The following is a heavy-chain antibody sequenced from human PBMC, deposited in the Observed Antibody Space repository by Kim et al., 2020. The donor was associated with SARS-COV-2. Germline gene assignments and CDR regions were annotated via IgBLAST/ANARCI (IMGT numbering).Heavy chain of an antibody. J-gene: IGHJ4*02. V-gene: IGHV3-30*01. Sequence: YSADSVKGRLPISRNNSKNTLYLQMNSLTTEDTAVYYCARETYGFPFDYWGQGTLVTVSS. D-gene: IGHD3-10*01. CDR3: ARETYGFPFDY.